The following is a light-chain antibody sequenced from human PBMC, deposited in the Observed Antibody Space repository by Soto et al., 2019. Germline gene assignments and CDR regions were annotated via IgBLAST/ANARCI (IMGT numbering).Light chain of an antibody. Sequence: QAVLTQSSSASASLGSSVKLTCTLSSGHSSYIIAWHQQQPGKAPRYLMKLESSGSYNKGSGVPDRFSGSSSGADRYLTISNLQSEDEADYYCEAWDINTRVFGGGTKLTVL. V-gene: IGLV4-60*03. J-gene: IGLJ3*02. CDR2: LESSGSY. CDR3: EAWDINTRV. CDR1: SGHSSYI.